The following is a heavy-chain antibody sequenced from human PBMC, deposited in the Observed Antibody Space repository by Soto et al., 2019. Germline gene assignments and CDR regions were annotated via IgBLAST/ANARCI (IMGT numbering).Heavy chain of an antibody. J-gene: IGHJ3*02. D-gene: IGHD6-13*01. Sequence: ASVKVSCKVSGYTLTELSMHWVRQAPGKGLEWMGGFDPEDGETIYAQKFQGRVTMTEDTSTDTAYMELSSLRSEDTAVYYCATAPGYSSSWDAFDIWGQGTRVTVAS. CDR3: ATAPGYSSSWDAFDI. V-gene: IGHV1-24*01. CDR1: GYTLTELS. CDR2: FDPEDGET.